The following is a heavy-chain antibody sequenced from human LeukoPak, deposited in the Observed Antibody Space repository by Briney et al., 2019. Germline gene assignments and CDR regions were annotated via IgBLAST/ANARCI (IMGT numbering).Heavy chain of an antibody. CDR3: ARRHSGYDGMILFDY. Sequence: PSEALSLTCTVSGGSISSSSYYWGWIRQPPGKGLEWIGSIYYSGSTYYNPSLKSRVTISVDTSKNQFSLKLSSVTAADTAVYYCARRHSGYDGMILFDYWGQGTLVTVSS. D-gene: IGHD5-12*01. CDR1: GGSISSSSYY. V-gene: IGHV4-39*01. J-gene: IGHJ4*02. CDR2: IYYSGST.